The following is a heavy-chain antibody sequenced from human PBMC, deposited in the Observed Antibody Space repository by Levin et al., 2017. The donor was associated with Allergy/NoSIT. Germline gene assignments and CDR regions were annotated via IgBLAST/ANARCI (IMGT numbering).Heavy chain of an antibody. D-gene: IGHD3-10*01. CDR3: ARETRYYYGSGSYYNFDY. Sequence: GGSLRLSCAASGFTFSDYYMSWIRQAPGKGLEWVSYISSSSSYTNYADSVKGRFTISRDNAKNSLYLQMNSLRAEDTAVYYCARETRYYYGSGSYYNFDYWGQGTLVTVSS. CDR1: GFTFSDYY. J-gene: IGHJ4*02. CDR2: ISSSSSYT. V-gene: IGHV3-11*05.